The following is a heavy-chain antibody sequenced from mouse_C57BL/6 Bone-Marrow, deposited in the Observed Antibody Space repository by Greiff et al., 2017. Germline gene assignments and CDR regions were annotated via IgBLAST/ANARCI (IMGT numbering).Heavy chain of an antibody. J-gene: IGHJ2*01. CDR3: ARLRGWGFDY. V-gene: IGHV1-61*01. Sequence: QVQLQQSGPELVKPGASVKLSCKASGYTFTSYWMDWVKQRPGQGLEWIGNIYPSDSETHYNQKFKDKATLTVDKSSSTAYMQLSSLTSEDSAVYYCARLRGWGFDYWGQGTTLTVSS. CDR1: GYTFTSYW. CDR2: IYPSDSET.